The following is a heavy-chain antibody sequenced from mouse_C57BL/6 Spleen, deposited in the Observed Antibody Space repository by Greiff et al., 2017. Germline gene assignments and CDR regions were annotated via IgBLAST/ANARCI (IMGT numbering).Heavy chain of an antibody. CDR2: IDPETGGT. Sequence: VKLMESGAELVRPGASVTLSCKASGYTFTDYEMHWVKQTPVHGLEWIGAIDPETGGTAYNQKFKGKAILTADKSSSTAYMELRSLTSEDSAVYYCTYSNSFDYWGQGTTLTVSS. CDR3: TYSNSFDY. J-gene: IGHJ2*01. D-gene: IGHD2-5*01. CDR1: GYTFTDYE. V-gene: IGHV1-15*01.